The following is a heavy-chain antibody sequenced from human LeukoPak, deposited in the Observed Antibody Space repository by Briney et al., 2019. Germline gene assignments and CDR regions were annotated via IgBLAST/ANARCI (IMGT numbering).Heavy chain of an antibody. V-gene: IGHV1-69*04. CDR3: AREGPPHYYDSSGYYNYYYYGMDV. Sequence: ASVKVSCKASGGTFSSYAISWVRQAPGQGLEWMGRIIPILGIANYAQKFQGRVTITADKSTSTAYMELSSLRSEDTAVYYCAREGPPHYYDSSGYYNYYYYGMDVWGQGTTVTVSS. J-gene: IGHJ6*02. D-gene: IGHD3-22*01. CDR2: IIPILGIA. CDR1: GGTFSSYA.